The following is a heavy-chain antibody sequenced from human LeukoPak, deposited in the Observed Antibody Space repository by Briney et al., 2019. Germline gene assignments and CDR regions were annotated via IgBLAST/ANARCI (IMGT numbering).Heavy chain of an antibody. D-gene: IGHD3-22*01. V-gene: IGHV3-23*01. J-gene: IGHJ3*01. CDR1: GFTFGSYA. CDR3: ARRSRDSSGYYLGAFHA. CDR2: IGASGADT. Sequence: GGSLRLSCEASGFTFGSYAMTWVRQAPGKGLDWVSVIGASGADTYYADSVKGRFTISRDNAKNTLYLHMRSLRAEDTAVYFCARRSRDSSGYYLGAFHAWGQGTTVTVSS.